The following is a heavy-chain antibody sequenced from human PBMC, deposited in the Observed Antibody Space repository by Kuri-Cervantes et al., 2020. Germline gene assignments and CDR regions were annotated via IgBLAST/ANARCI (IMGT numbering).Heavy chain of an antibody. V-gene: IGHV1-3*04. CDR2: INTGNGNT. CDR3: ARGYCSSISCPFDY. J-gene: IGHJ4*02. D-gene: IGHD2-2*01. Sequence: ASVKVSCKASGYTFTGYYMHWVRQAPGQRLEWMGWINTGNGNTKYSQNFQGRVTINRDTFASTAYMELSSLRSEDTAVYYCARGYCSSISCPFDYWGQGTLVTVSS. CDR1: GYTFTGYY.